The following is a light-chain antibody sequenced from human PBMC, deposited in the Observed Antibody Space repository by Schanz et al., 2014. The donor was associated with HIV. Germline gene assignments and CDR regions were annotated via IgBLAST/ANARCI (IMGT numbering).Light chain of an antibody. Sequence: QSALTQPASVSGSPGQSITISCTGTSSDVGGYNYVSWYQQHPGRAPKLMIYDVSNRPSGVSNRFSGSKSGNTASLTISGLQAEDEADYYCTSKGDINNFMVFGGGTKLTVL. CDR3: TSKGDINNFMV. CDR2: DVS. V-gene: IGLV2-14*03. J-gene: IGLJ2*01. CDR1: SSDVGGYNY.